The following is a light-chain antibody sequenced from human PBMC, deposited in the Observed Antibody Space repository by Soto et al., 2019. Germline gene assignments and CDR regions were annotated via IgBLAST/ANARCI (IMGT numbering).Light chain of an antibody. J-gene: IGLJ2*01. CDR3: CSYAGGVI. V-gene: IGLV2-23*01. CDR2: EGT. Sequence: QSALTQPASVSGSPGQSITISCTGTSSDVGSYNLVSWYQQHPGKAPKLMIYEGTKRPSGVSNRFSGSKSGNTASLTIPGLQAEDEADYYCCSYAGGVIFGGGTQLTVL. CDR1: SSDVGSYNL.